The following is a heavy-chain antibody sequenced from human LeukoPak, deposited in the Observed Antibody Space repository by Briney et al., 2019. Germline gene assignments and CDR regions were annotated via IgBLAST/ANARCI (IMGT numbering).Heavy chain of an antibody. V-gene: IGHV3-9*01. D-gene: IGHD2-2*01. J-gene: IGHJ6*02. CDR2: ISWNSGSI. CDR1: GFTFGDYA. CDR3: AKDRSSIVVVPAAMRWGNYYYYYGMDV. Sequence: GGSLRLSCAASGFTFGDYAMHWVRQAPGKGLEWVSGISWNSGSIGYADSVKGRFTISRDNAKNSLYLQMNSLRAEDTALYYCAKDRSSIVVVPAAMRWGNYYYYYGMDVWGQGTTVTVSS.